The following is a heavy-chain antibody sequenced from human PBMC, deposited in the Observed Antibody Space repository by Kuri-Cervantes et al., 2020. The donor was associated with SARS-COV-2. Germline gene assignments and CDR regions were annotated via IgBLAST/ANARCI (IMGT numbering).Heavy chain of an antibody. V-gene: IGHV3-9*03. CDR3: ARVQTLPAAISGTLSRGQYYYYYYYMDV. Sequence: SLKISCAASGFTFDDYAMHWVRQAPGKGLEWVSGISWNSGSIGYADSVKGRFTISRDNAKNSLYLQMNSLRAEDMALYYCARVQTLPAAISGTLSRGQYYYYYYYMDVWGKGTTVTVSS. D-gene: IGHD2-2*01. CDR2: ISWNSGSI. J-gene: IGHJ6*03. CDR1: GFTFDDYA.